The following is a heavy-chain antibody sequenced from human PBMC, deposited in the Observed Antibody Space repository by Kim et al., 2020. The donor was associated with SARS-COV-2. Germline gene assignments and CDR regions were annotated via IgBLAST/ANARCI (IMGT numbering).Heavy chain of an antibody. J-gene: IGHJ5*02. D-gene: IGHD6-25*01. CDR3: ARGGGIAAVGA. CDR1: GGSLSTSGYY. CDR2: ISYSRIT. V-gene: IGHV4-39*01. Sequence: SETLSLTCTVSGGSLSTSGYYWGWIRQPPGKGLEWIGSISYSRITRYNPPLKSRVTVSVDTPTNQFSLKLTSVTAADTAVYYCARGGGIAAVGAWGQGT.